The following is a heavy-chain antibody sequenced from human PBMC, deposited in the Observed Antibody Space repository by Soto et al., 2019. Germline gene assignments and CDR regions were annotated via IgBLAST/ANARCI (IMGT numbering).Heavy chain of an antibody. J-gene: IGHJ6*02. CDR2: VSPPFRTS. V-gene: IGHV1-69*01. Sequence: QVQLVQSGAEVKKPGSSVKVSCKTSGVSFNNNGIGWVRQAPGHGLEWMGGVSPPFRTSNYARKFQGRISITADASTGTVNMERSRLRSEDSAQYYCARVLYYGSGSYSPYGMDVWGQGTTVTVSS. CDR1: GVSFNNNG. CDR3: ARVLYYGSGSYSPYGMDV. D-gene: IGHD3-10*01.